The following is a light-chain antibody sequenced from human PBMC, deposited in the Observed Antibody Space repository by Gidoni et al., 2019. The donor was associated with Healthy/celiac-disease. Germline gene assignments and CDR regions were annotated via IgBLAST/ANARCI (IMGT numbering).Light chain of an antibody. CDR3: SSYAGSNNLGV. Sequence: QSALTQPPSASGSPGQSVTISCTGPSSDVGGYNYVSWYQQHPGKAPKLMIYEVSKRPSGVPDRSSGSKSGNTASLTVSGLQAEDEADYYCSSYAGSNNLGVFGGGTKLTVL. J-gene: IGLJ2*01. V-gene: IGLV2-8*01. CDR2: EVS. CDR1: SSDVGGYNY.